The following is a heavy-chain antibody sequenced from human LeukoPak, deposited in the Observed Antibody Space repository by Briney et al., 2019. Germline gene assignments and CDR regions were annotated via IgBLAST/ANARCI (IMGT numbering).Heavy chain of an antibody. CDR2: ISSSSSYI. CDR1: GFTFSSYS. Sequence: GGSLRLSCAASGFTFSSYSMNWVRQAPGKGLEWASSISSSSSYIYYADSVKGRFTISRDNAKNSLYLQMNSLRAEDTAVYYCARSIAVAGSPSDYWGQGTLVTVSS. J-gene: IGHJ4*02. CDR3: ARSIAVAGSPSDY. V-gene: IGHV3-21*01. D-gene: IGHD6-19*01.